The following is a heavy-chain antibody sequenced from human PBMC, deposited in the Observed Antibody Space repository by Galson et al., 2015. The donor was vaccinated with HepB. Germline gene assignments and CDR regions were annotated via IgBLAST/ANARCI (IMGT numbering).Heavy chain of an antibody. J-gene: IGHJ6*03. CDR2: IDWDDDK. V-gene: IGHV2-70*11. CDR3: ARTSYDRSSSSPRGSYYYYYMDV. Sequence: PALVKPTQTLTLTCTFSGFSLSTSGMCVSWIRQPPGKALEWLARIDWDDDKYYSTSLKTRLTISKDTSKNQVVLTMTNMDPVDTATYYCARTSYDRSSSSPRGSYYYYYMDVWGKGTTVTVSS. D-gene: IGHD6-6*01. CDR1: GFSLSTSGMC.